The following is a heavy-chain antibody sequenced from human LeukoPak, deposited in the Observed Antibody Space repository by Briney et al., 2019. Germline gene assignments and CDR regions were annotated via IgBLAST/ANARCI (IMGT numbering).Heavy chain of an antibody. CDR1: GYTFTGYY. Sequence: ASLKVSCKASGYTFTGYYLHWVRQAPGQGLEWMGWINPDSGGRNYAQKFKGRVTMTRDTSITTAYMELSGLRSDDTAVYYCARDQIVQAGYYYGMDVWGQGTTVTVSS. CDR3: ARDQIVQAGYYYGMDV. D-gene: IGHD2/OR15-2a*01. CDR2: INPDSGGR. J-gene: IGHJ6*02. V-gene: IGHV1-2*02.